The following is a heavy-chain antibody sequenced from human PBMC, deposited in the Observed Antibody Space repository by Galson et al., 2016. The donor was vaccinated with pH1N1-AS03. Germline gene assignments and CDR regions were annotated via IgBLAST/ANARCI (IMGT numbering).Heavy chain of an antibody. CDR2: ISGYNINA. D-gene: IGHD2-2*01. CDR3: YYGMDV. Sequence: SCKASGYKFTSYGVSWVRQAPGQGLEWMGWISGYNINAKYAEKFQGRVTLTTDKSTSTAYFCARDGGIVIVPSAIDYYGMDVWGQGTTVTVSS. J-gene: IGHJ6*02. CDR1: GYKFTSYG. V-gene: IGHV1-18*01.